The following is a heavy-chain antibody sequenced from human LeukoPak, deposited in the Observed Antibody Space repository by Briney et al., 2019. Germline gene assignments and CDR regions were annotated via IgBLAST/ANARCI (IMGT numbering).Heavy chain of an antibody. CDR2: IYTSGST. Sequence: SETLSLTCTVSGGSISSGSYYWSWIRQPAGKGLEWIGRIYTSGSTNYNPSLKSRVTISVDTSKNQFSLKLSSVTAADTAVYYCARVVGDEDYDSSGYYYVFDYWGQGTLVTVSS. J-gene: IGHJ4*02. CDR3: ARVVGDEDYDSSGYYYVFDY. CDR1: GGSISSGSYY. V-gene: IGHV4-61*02. D-gene: IGHD3-22*01.